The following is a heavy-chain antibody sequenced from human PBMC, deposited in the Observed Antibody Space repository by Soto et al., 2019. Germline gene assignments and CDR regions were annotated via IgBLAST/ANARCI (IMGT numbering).Heavy chain of an antibody. V-gene: IGHV1-18*01. Sequence: QVHLVQSGAEVKKPGASVKVSCKGSGYAFTTYGITWVRQAPGQGLEWMGWISAHNGNTNYAQKLQGRVTVTRDTSTSTAYMELRSLRSGATAVYYCARGRYGDYWGQGAVVTVSP. CDR3: ARGRYGDY. J-gene: IGHJ4*02. D-gene: IGHD1-1*01. CDR2: ISAHNGNT. CDR1: GYAFTTYG.